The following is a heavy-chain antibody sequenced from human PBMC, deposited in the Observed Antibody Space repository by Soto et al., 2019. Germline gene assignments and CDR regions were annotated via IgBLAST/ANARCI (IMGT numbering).Heavy chain of an antibody. CDR2: IYHSGST. D-gene: IGHD2-2*01. V-gene: IGHV4-38-2*02. J-gene: IGHJ6*02. CDR1: GYSISSGYY. CDR3: ARGPYCSSTSCYLGYYYYGMDV. Sequence: SETLSLTCTVSGYSISSGYYWGWIRQPPGKGLEWIGSIYHSGSTYYNPSLKSRVTISVDTSKNQFSLKLSSVTAADTAVYYCARGPYCSSTSCYLGYYYYGMDVWGQGTTVTVSS.